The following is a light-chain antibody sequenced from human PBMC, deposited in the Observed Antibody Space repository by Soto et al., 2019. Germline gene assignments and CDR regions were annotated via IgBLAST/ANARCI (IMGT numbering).Light chain of an antibody. J-gene: IGKJ1*01. CDR2: LGS. Sequence: DIVMTQSPLSMPVTPGEPACISCRSSQSLLHSNGYNYLDWYLQKPGQSPQLLIYLGSNRASGVPDRFSGSGSGTDFTLKISRVEAEDVGVYYCMQPLQSWTFGQGTKVDNK. CDR3: MQPLQSWT. V-gene: IGKV2-28*01. CDR1: QSLLHSNGYNY.